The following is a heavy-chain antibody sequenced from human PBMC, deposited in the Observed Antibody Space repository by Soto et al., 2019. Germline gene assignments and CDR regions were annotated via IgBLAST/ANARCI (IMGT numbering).Heavy chain of an antibody. CDR2: ISARSHTI. Sequence: GGSLRLSCAASGFTFSGYEMDWVRQAPGKALEWIAHISARSHTIYYADSVKGRFTISRDDAQNSLFLQMTSLRVDDSGVYFCARGTAYFYYALDVWGPGTTVTVSS. J-gene: IGHJ6*02. D-gene: IGHD5-18*01. V-gene: IGHV3-48*03. CDR1: GFTFSGYE. CDR3: ARGTAYFYYALDV.